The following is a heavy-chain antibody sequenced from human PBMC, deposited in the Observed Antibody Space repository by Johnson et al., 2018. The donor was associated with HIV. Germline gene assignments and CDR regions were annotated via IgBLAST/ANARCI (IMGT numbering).Heavy chain of an antibody. V-gene: IGHV3-30*04. CDR3: ASGWGIAASDAFDI. J-gene: IGHJ3*02. CDR1: GFTFSSYA. D-gene: IGHD6-13*01. Sequence: QVQLVESGGGVVQPGRSLRLSCAASGFTFSSYAMHCVRQAPGQGLEWVAAISYDGSNNYFADSVQGRFTISIDNSKNTLYLQMHSLRAEDTAVYYCASGWGIAASDAFDIWGQGTMVTVSS. CDR2: ISYDGSNN.